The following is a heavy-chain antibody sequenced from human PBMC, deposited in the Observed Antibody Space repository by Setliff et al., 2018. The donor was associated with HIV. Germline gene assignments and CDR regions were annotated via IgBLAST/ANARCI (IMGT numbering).Heavy chain of an antibody. D-gene: IGHD2-2*01. CDR2: INPSGGST. J-gene: IGHJ3*02. CDR1: GYTFTGSY. Sequence: GASVKVSCKASGYTFTGSYMHWVRQAPGQGPEWMGVINPSGGSTAYAENFQGRVTMTRDTSTSTVYMEMRGLRSDDTAVYYCARGQGVPFWVNDAFDIWGQGTMVTVSS. CDR3: ARGQGVPFWVNDAFDI. V-gene: IGHV1-46*01.